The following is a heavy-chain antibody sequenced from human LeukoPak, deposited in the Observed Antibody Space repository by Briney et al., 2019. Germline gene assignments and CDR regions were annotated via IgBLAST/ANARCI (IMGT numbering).Heavy chain of an antibody. CDR2: VDPEDSET. V-gene: IGHV1-69-2*01. CDR3: ATLRALDY. J-gene: IGHJ4*02. D-gene: IGHD5/OR15-5a*01. Sequence: ASVKVSCKASGGTFSSYAFSWGQQAPGKGLEWIGRVDPEDSETIYAEKFQGRVTITADTSTDTAYMELSSLRSEDTAVYYCATLRALDYWGQGTLVTVSS. CDR1: GGTFSSYA.